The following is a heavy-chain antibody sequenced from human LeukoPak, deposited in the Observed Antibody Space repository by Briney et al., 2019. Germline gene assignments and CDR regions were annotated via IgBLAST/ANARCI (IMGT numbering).Heavy chain of an antibody. J-gene: IGHJ5*02. V-gene: IGHV4-34*01. CDR1: GGSFSGYY. CDR2: INHSAST. Sequence: PSETLSLTCAVYGGSFSGYYWSWIRQPPGKGLEWIGEINHSASTNYNPSLKSRVIISVDTSKNQFSLKLSSVTAADTAVYYCARDLVLSWFDLWGQGTLVTVSS. D-gene: IGHD3-16*02. CDR3: ARDLVLSWFDL.